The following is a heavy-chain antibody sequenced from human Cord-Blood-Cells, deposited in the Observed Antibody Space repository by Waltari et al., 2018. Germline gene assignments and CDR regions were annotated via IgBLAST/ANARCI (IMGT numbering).Heavy chain of an antibody. CDR2: INHSGST. Sequence: QVQLQQWGAGLLKSSETLSLTCAVYGGSFSGYYWSWIRQPPGKGLEWIGEINHSGSTNYNPSLKSRVTISVDTSKNQFSLKLSSVTAADTAVYYCARDPIRYCSGGSCYPYEFDYWGQGTLVTVSS. V-gene: IGHV4-34*01. CDR3: ARDPIRYCSGGSCYPYEFDY. CDR1: GGSFSGYY. D-gene: IGHD2-15*01. J-gene: IGHJ4*02.